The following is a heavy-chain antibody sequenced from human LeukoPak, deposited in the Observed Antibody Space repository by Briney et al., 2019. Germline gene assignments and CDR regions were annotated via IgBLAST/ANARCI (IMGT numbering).Heavy chain of an antibody. D-gene: IGHD6-19*01. CDR2: INPNSGGT. V-gene: IGHV1-2*02. CDR3: ARGYSSGGSDL. CDR1: RYTFTRYY. J-gene: IGHJ4*02. Sequence: ASVTVSCKASRYTFTRYYMHWVRQAPGQGREWMGWINPNSGGTNYAKKFQGRVTMTRDTSISTAYMELSRLRSDDTAVYYCARGYSSGGSDLWGQGTLVTFSS.